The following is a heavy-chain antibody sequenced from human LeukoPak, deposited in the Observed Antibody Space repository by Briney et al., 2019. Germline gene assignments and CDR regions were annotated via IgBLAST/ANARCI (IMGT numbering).Heavy chain of an antibody. CDR2: IYHSGST. J-gene: IGHJ4*02. Sequence: SETLSLTCTVSGGSISSGGYSWSWIRQPPGKGLEWIGYIYHSGSTYYNPSLKSRVTISVDRSKNQFSLKLSSVTAADTAVYYCARESIAAAGTYYFDYWGQGTLVIVSS. CDR1: GGSISSGGYS. V-gene: IGHV4-30-2*01. D-gene: IGHD6-13*01. CDR3: ARESIAAAGTYYFDY.